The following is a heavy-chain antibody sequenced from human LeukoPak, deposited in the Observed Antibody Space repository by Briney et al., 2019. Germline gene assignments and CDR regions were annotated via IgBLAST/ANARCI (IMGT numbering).Heavy chain of an antibody. Sequence: GGSLRLSCAASGFTFSDYYVSWIRQAPGKGLEWVSYISSSGSTIYYADSVKGRFTISRDNAKNSLYLQMNSLRAEDTAVYYCARARTNYGDYVSIPDYWGQGTLVTVSS. CDR3: ARARTNYGDYVSIPDY. CDR2: ISSSGSTI. V-gene: IGHV3-11*04. J-gene: IGHJ4*02. CDR1: GFTFSDYY. D-gene: IGHD4-17*01.